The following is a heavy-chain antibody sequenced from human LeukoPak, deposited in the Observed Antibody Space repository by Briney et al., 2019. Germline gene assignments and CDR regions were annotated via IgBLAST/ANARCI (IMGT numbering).Heavy chain of an antibody. CDR1: GFTFNSYA. CDR3: ARGYCSGGRCYYYYYYMDV. Sequence: GGSLRLSCAASGFTFNSYAMHWVRQAPGKGLEWVALISYDGGNTYYADSVKDRFTISRDNSKNTLYLQMNTLRAEDTAVYYCARGYCSGGRCYYYYYYMDVWGKGTTVTVSS. V-gene: IGHV3-30*04. CDR2: ISYDGGNT. J-gene: IGHJ6*03. D-gene: IGHD2-15*01.